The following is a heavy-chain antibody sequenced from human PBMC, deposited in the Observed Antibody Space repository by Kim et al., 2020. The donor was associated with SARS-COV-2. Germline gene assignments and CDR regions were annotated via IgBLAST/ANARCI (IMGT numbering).Heavy chain of an antibody. D-gene: IGHD3-3*01. V-gene: IGHV3-48*03. J-gene: IGHJ6*02. CDR2: ISSSGSTI. CDR1: GFTFSSYE. CDR3: ARGLEANYYYGMDV. Sequence: GGSLRLSCAASGFTFSSYEMNWVRQAPGKGLEWVSYISSSGSTIYYADSVKGRFTISRDNAKNSLYLQMNSLRAEDTAVYYCARGLEANYYYGMDVWGQGTTVTVSS.